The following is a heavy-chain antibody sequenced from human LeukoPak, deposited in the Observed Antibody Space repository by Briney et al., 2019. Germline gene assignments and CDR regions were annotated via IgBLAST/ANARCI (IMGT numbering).Heavy chain of an antibody. J-gene: IGHJ5*02. D-gene: IGHD2-2*01. CDR1: GYTFTGYY. CDR3: ARVGYCSSTSCSYNWFDP. CDR2: INPNSGGT. Sequence: ASVKVSCKASGYTFTGYYMHWVRQAPGQGLEWMGWINPNSGGTNYAQKFQGRVTMTRDTSISTAYMGLSRLRSDDTAVYYCARVGYCSSTSCSYNWFDPWGQGTLVTVSS. V-gene: IGHV1-2*02.